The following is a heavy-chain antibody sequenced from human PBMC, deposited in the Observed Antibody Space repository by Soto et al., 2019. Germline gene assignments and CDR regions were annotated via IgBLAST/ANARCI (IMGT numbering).Heavy chain of an antibody. J-gene: IGHJ5*02. D-gene: IGHD6-13*01. V-gene: IGHV3-21*01. Sequence: EVHLVESGGGLVKPGGSLRLSCAASGFTFRSFTMNWVRQAPGKGLEWVSTISSNSAYIYYTDALRGRFTISRDNAKNSLHLQMSSLRAEDTAVYYCTRDASRDSSARGWFDPWGPGTLVTVSS. CDR2: ISSNSAYI. CDR1: GFTFRSFT. CDR3: TRDASRDSSARGWFDP.